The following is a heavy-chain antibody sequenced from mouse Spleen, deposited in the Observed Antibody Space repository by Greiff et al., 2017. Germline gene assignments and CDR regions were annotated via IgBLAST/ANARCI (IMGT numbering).Heavy chain of an antibody. Sequence: QVQLQQSGAELVKPGASVKLSCKASGYTFTEYTIHWVKQRSGQGLEWIGWFYPGSGSIKYNEKFKDKATLTADKSSSTVYMELSRLTSEDSAVYFCARHLNYYYDGSYERVYAMDYWGQGTSVTVSS. J-gene: IGHJ4*01. CDR2: FYPGSGSI. D-gene: IGHD1-1*01. CDR1: GYTFTEYT. V-gene: IGHV1-62-2*01. CDR3: ARHLNYYYDGSYERVYAMDY.